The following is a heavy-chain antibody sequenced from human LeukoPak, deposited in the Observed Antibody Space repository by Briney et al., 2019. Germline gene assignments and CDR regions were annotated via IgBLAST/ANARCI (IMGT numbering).Heavy chain of an antibody. CDR2: IWNDGSNK. Sequence: GGSLRLSCAASGFTFSSYGMHWVRQAPGKGLEWVAVIWNDGSNKFYEDSVKGRFTISRDNSKNTLYLQMNSLRAEDTAVYYCAREQEWFGELPDAFDIWGQGTMVTVSS. D-gene: IGHD3-10*01. CDR1: GFTFSSYG. J-gene: IGHJ3*02. CDR3: AREQEWFGELPDAFDI. V-gene: IGHV3-33*01.